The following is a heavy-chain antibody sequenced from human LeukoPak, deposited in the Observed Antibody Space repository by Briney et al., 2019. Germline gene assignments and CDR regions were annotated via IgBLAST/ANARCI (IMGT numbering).Heavy chain of an antibody. Sequence: TTSETLSLTCTVSGGSISSSSYYWGWIRQPPGKGLEWIGNIYYSGSTYYNSSLKSRVTISVDTSKNQFSLKLSSVTAADTAVYYCARAKQWLVSLGAFDIWGQGTMVTVSS. J-gene: IGHJ3*02. CDR2: IYYSGST. V-gene: IGHV4-39*07. D-gene: IGHD6-19*01. CDR3: ARAKQWLVSLGAFDI. CDR1: GGSISSSSYY.